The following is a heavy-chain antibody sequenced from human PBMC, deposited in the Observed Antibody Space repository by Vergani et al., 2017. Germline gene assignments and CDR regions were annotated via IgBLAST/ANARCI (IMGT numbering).Heavy chain of an antibody. Sequence: QVQLVQSGAEVKKPGASVKVSCKASGYTFTSYGISWVRQAPGQGLEWMGWISAYNGNTNYAQKLQGRVTMTTDTSTSTAYMELRGLRSDDTAVYYCARGXEDRGYSGYDPLYYGMDVWGQGTTVTVSS. V-gene: IGHV1-18*01. CDR2: ISAYNGNT. CDR1: GYTFTSYG. J-gene: IGHJ6*02. CDR3: ARGXEDRGYSGYDPLYYGMDV. D-gene: IGHD5-12*01.